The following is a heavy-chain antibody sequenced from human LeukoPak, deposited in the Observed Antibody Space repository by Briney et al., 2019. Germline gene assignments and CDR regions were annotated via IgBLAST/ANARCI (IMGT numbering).Heavy chain of an antibody. V-gene: IGHV4-59*08. CDR3: ARSRSGWSLFDS. Sequence: SETLSLTCTVSGGSMSSYYWNWIRQPPGKGLEWIGYIYDRGSTNYNPSLKSRVTISLDTSKNQFSLELSSVTAADTAVYYCARSRSGWSLFDSWGQGTLITVSS. D-gene: IGHD6-19*01. CDR2: IYDRGST. J-gene: IGHJ4*02. CDR1: GGSMSSYY.